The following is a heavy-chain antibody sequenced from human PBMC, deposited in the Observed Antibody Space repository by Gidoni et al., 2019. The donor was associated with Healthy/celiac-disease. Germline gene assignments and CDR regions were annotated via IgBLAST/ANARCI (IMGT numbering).Heavy chain of an antibody. CDR3: AKLGGDGYSNAFDI. CDR2: ISGSGGST. D-gene: IGHD2-21*01. J-gene: IGHJ3*02. Sequence: EVQLLESGGGWVQPGGSLRLSCAASGFTFSSYAMSWVRQAPGKGLEWFSAISGSGGSTYYAASVKGRFTISRDNSKNTLYLQMNSLRAEDTAVYYCAKLGGDGYSNAFDIWGQGTMVTVSS. V-gene: IGHV3-23*01. CDR1: GFTFSSYA.